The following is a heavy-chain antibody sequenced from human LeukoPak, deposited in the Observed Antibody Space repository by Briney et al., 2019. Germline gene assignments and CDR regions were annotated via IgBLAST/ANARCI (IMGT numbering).Heavy chain of an antibody. D-gene: IGHD5-12*01. Sequence: GGSLRLSCAASGFTFSNYAMSWVRQAPGKGLEWVSAISGSGGSTYYADSVKGRFTISRDNSKNTLYLQMNSLGAEDTALYYCAKDQVATTRKAVDYWGQGTLVTVSS. CDR1: GFTFSNYA. J-gene: IGHJ4*02. CDR3: AKDQVATTRKAVDY. V-gene: IGHV3-23*01. CDR2: ISGSGGST.